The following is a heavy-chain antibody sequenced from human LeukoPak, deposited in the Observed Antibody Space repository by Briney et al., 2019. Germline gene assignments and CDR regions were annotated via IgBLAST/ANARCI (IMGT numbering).Heavy chain of an antibody. D-gene: IGHD2-15*01. V-gene: IGHV4-59*01. CDR2: IYYSGST. CDR1: GGSISSYY. Sequence: SETLSLTCTVSGGSISSYYWSWIRQPPGKGLEWIGYIYYSGSTNYNLSLKSRVTISVDTSKNQFSLKLSSVTAADTAVYYCARVVVPRLFDYWGQGTLVTVSS. J-gene: IGHJ4*02. CDR3: ARVVVPRLFDY.